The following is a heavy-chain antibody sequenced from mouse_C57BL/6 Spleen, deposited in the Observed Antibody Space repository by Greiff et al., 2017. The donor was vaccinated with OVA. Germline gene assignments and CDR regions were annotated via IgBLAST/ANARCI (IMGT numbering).Heavy chain of an antibody. J-gene: IGHJ1*03. CDR1: GFNIKDDY. CDR3: TTGGNYRYFDV. CDR2: IDPENGDT. Sequence: EVKLMESGAELVRPGASVKLSCTASGFNIKDDYMHWVKQRPEQGLEWIGWIDPENGDTEYASKFQGKATITADTSSNTAYLQLSSLTSEDTAVYYCTTGGNYRYFDVWGTGTTVTVSS. V-gene: IGHV14-4*01. D-gene: IGHD2-1*01.